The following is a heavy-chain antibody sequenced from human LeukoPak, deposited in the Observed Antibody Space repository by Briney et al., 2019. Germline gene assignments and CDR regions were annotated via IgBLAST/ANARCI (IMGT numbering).Heavy chain of an antibody. CDR2: ISYDGSNK. CDR3: AKVPSIAARTYYYYMDV. J-gene: IGHJ6*03. V-gene: IGHV3-30-3*01. Sequence: PTGRSLRLSCAASGFTFSSYAMHWVRQAPGKGLEWVAVISYDGSNKYYADSVKGRFTISRDNSKNTLYLQMNSLRAEDTAVYYCAKVPSIAARTYYYYMDVWGKGTTVTVSS. D-gene: IGHD6-6*01. CDR1: GFTFSSYA.